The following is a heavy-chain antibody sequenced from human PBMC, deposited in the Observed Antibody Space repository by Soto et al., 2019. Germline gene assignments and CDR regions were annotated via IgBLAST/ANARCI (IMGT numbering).Heavy chain of an antibody. J-gene: IGHJ4*02. CDR1: GFTFDDFA. D-gene: IGHD4-17*01. CDR3: ARGSHSDYGDYGYFEF. Sequence: LRLSCTASGFTFDDFAMHWVRQVPGKGLEWVSGINWNTVNIAYADSVKGRFTISRDNGKNSLYLQMNSLKTEDTALYYCARGSHSDYGDYGYFEFWGQGALVTVSS. V-gene: IGHV3-9*01. CDR2: INWNTVNI.